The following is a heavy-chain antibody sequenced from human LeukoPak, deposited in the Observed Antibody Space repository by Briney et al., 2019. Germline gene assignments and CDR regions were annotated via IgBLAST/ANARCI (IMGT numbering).Heavy chain of an antibody. D-gene: IGHD6-6*01. CDR3: ASHPIAARPGGRAFDI. CDR1: GGSISSSSYY. CDR2: IYTSGST. Sequence: SETLSLTCTVSGGSISSSSYYWSWIRQPAGKGLEWIGRIYTSGSTNYNPSLKSRVTMSVDTSKNQFSLKLSSVTAADTAVYYCASHPIAARPGGRAFDIWGQGTMVTVSS. V-gene: IGHV4-61*02. J-gene: IGHJ3*02.